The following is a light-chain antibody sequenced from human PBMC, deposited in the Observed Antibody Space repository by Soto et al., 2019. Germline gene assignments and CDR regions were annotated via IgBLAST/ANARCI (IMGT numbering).Light chain of an antibody. Sequence: DLQMTQSPSSLSASVGDRVTITCRASQNINNYLNWYQQKPGKAPKLLIYAASSLQSGVPSRFSGSGSGADFTLTISSLQPGDFATYYCQQSYRTPRTFGQGTKVEIK. CDR3: QQSYRTPRT. CDR2: AAS. V-gene: IGKV1-39*01. J-gene: IGKJ1*01. CDR1: QNINNY.